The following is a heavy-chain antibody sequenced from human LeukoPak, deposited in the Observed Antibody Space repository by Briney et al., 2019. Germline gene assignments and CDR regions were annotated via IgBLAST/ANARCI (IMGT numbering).Heavy chain of an antibody. CDR1: GFTFSSYG. J-gene: IGHJ4*02. V-gene: IGHV3-23*01. D-gene: IGHD3-9*01. CDR3: ANYYDIPDY. CDR2: ISGSGGST. Sequence: GGTLRLSCAASGFTFSSYGMSWVRQAPGKGLEWVSAISGSGGSTCYADSVKGRFTISRDNSKNTLYLQMNSLRAEDTAVYYCANYYDIPDYWGQGTLVTVSS.